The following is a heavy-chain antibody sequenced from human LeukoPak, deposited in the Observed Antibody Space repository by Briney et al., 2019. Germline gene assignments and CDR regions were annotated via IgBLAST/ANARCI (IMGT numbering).Heavy chain of an antibody. CDR2: IRSKAYGGTT. V-gene: IGHV3-49*04. CDR1: GFTFGEYV. J-gene: IGHJ3*02. D-gene: IGHD3-22*01. Sequence: GGSLRLSCTASGFTFGEYVMSWVRQAPGKGLEWVGFIRSKAYGGTTKNAASVKGRFTISRDDSRSIAYLQMNSLKTEDTAVYYCTRRYNYDSSGYYYVRDAFDIWGQGTMVTVSS. CDR3: TRRYNYDSSGYYYVRDAFDI.